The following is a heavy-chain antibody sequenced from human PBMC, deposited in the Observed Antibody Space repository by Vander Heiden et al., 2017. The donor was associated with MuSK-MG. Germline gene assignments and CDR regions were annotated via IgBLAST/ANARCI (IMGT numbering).Heavy chain of an antibody. V-gene: IGHV3-7*04. CDR3: ARDYGDLIFDY. Sequence: EVQLVESGGGLVKPGGSLRLSCAASGFTFSSYWMSWVRQAPGKGLEWVANIKQDGSEKYYLDSVKGRFTISRDNAKNSLYLQMNSLRAEDTAVYYCARDYGDLIFDYWGQGTLVTVSS. CDR2: IKQDGSEK. J-gene: IGHJ4*02. CDR1: GFTFSSYW. D-gene: IGHD4-17*01.